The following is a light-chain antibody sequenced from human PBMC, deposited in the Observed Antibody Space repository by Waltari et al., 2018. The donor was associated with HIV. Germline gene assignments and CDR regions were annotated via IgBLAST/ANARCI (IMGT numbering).Light chain of an antibody. CDR3: YATDSSANHWV. CDR1: AFPKKY. Sequence: SYELTQPPPVSVSPGQPARITCSGDAFPKKYAYWYQQKSGQAPVLVIYEDSKRPSGIPGGCSGSSSGTMATLTMNGAQVEDEADDYCYATDSSANHWVFGGGTELTVL. J-gene: IGLJ3*02. V-gene: IGLV3-10*01. CDR2: EDS.